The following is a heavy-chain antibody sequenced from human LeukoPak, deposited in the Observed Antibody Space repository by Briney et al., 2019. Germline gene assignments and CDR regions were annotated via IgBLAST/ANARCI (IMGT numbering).Heavy chain of an antibody. V-gene: IGHV3-53*01. CDR1: GFTVGTTS. CDR3: AKRYGLGSSPFDY. CDR2: IYRGGST. Sequence: GGSLRLSCTGSGFTVGTTSMSWARQSPGKGLEWVSVIYRGGSTYYADSVNGRFTISRDNSRNSLSLQMNSLRGEDTAVYSCAKRYGLGSSPFDYWGQGALVTVSS. D-gene: IGHD3-10*01. J-gene: IGHJ4*02.